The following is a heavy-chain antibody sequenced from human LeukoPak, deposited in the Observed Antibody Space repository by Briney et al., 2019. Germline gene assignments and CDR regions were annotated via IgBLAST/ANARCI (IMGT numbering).Heavy chain of an antibody. CDR3: ARAPPDSSGWYDY. CDR1: GFTFSSYW. CDR2: IASDGSST. J-gene: IGHJ4*02. D-gene: IGHD6-19*01. V-gene: IGHV3-74*01. Sequence: GGSLRLSCAASGFTFSSYWMNWVRQAPGKGLVWVSRIASDGSSTTYADSVKGRFSISRDNAKNTLYLQMNSLRVEDTAVYYCARAPPDSSGWYDYWGQGTPVTVSS.